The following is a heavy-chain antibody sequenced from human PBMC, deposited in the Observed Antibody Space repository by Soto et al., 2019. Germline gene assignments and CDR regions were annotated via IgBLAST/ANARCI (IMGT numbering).Heavy chain of an antibody. CDR3: AWARGVVDNYYYHGMDV. D-gene: IGHD3-22*01. J-gene: IGHJ6*02. CDR2: FIPVFGTP. Sequence: EASVKVSCKASGDSFRSYSLSWVRQAPGQGLEWIGGFIPVFGTPNYAQKFQGRLTISADESTSTVTMDLSSLRSEDTAVYYCAWARGVVDNYYYHGMDVWGQGTTVTVSS. V-gene: IGHV1-69*13. CDR1: GDSFRSYS.